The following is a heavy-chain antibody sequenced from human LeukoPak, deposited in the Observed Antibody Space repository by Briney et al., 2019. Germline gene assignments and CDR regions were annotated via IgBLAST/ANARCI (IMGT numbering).Heavy chain of an antibody. J-gene: IGHJ4*02. V-gene: IGHV3-33*01. CDR1: GFTFSSFA. D-gene: IGHD2-15*01. CDR3: AREVDCTDGSCYRGLFDY. CDR2: IWYDGSNK. Sequence: PGGSLRLSCATSGFTFSSFALHWVRQAPGKGLEWVSAIWYDGSNKYYVDSVRGRFTISRDHSKNMLYLQMNSLRAEDTAVYYCAREVDCTDGSCYRGLFDYWGQGTLVTVSS.